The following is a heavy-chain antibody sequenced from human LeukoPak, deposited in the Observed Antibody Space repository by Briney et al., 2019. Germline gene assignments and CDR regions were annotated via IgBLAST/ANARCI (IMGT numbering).Heavy chain of an antibody. CDR3: ARGIGSQLRSGWFDP. D-gene: IGHD3-3*01. CDR2: IDSDGTTT. V-gene: IGHV3-74*01. Sequence: GGSLRLSCAASGFTLGNAWMHWVRQAPGEGLVWVSRIDSDGTTTIYADSVKGRFTISRDNAKNTVYLQMNSLRAEDTAVYYCARGIGSQLRSGWFDPWGQGTLVTVSS. CDR1: GFTLGNAW. J-gene: IGHJ5*02.